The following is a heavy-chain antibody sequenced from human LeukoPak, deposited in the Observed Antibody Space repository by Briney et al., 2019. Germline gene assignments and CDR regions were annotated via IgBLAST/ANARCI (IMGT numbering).Heavy chain of an antibody. D-gene: IGHD3-22*01. V-gene: IGHV4-4*02. J-gene: IGHJ4*02. CDR1: GGSISSSNW. CDR3: ARASLRYYDSSGTDFNDY. CDR2: IYHSGST. Sequence: SGTLSLTCAVSGGSISSSNWWSWVRQPPGRGLEWIGEIYHSGSTNYNPSLKSRVTISVDKSKNQFSLKLSSVTAADTAVYYCARASLRYYDSSGTDFNDYWGQGTLVTVSS.